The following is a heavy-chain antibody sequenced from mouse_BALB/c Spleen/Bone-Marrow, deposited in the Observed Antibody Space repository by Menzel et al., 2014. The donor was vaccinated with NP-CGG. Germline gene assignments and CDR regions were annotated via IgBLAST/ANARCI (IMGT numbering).Heavy chain of an antibody. J-gene: IGHJ2*01. Sequence: VQLQQSGAELVRPGSSVKISCKASGYAFSSYWMNWVKQRPGQGLEWIGQIYPGDGDTNYNGKFKGKATLTADKSSSTAFMQLSSLTFEDSAVYFCARRGYYGSSYYFDYWGQGTTLTVSS. CDR3: ARRGYYGSSYYFDY. CDR1: GYAFSSYW. CDR2: IYPGDGDT. V-gene: IGHV1-80*01. D-gene: IGHD1-1*01.